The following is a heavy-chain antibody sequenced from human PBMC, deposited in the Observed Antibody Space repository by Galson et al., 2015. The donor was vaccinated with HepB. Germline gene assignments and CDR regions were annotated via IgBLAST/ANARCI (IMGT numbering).Heavy chain of an antibody. CDR2: INAGNGNT. J-gene: IGHJ4*02. V-gene: IGHV1-3*01. CDR1: GYTFTSYA. Sequence: SVKVSCKASGYTFTSYAMHWVRQAPGQRLEWMGWINAGNGNTKYSQKFQGRVTITRDTSASTAYMELSCLRSEDTAVYYCAREREDSSGWYAPPGYWGQGALVTVSS. D-gene: IGHD6-19*01. CDR3: AREREDSSGWYAPPGY.